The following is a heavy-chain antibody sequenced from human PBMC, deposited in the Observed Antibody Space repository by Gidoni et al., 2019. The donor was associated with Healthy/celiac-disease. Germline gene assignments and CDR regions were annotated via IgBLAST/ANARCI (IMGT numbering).Heavy chain of an antibody. CDR2: ISSSSSYI. Sequence: LEWVSSISSSSSYIYYADSVKGRFTISRDNAKNSLYLQMNSLRAEDTAVYYCARDSASFTMVRGVITDWGQGTLVTVSS. V-gene: IGHV3-21*01. CDR3: ARDSASFTMVRGVITD. J-gene: IGHJ4*02. D-gene: IGHD3-10*01.